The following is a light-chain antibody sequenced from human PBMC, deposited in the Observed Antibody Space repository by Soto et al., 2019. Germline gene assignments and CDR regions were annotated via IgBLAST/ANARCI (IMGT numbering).Light chain of an antibody. Sequence: QSVLTQPASVSGSPGQSITISCTGTSSDVGGYNYVSWYQQHPGKAPKLMIYDVTNRPSGVSYRFSGSKSGNTASLTISGLQAEDEGDYYCSSYARGNTYVFGTGNKLTVL. J-gene: IGLJ1*01. CDR3: SSYARGNTYV. CDR1: SSDVGGYNY. V-gene: IGLV2-14*01. CDR2: DVT.